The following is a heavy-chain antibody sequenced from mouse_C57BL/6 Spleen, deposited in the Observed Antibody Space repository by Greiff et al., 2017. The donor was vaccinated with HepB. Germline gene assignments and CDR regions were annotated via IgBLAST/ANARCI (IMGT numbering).Heavy chain of an antibody. CDR1: GYTFPSYW. Sequence: QVQLQQPGAELVKPGASVKLSCKASGYTFPSYWMHWVKQRPGQGLEWIGMIHPNSGSTNYNEKFKSKATLTVDKSSSTAYMQLSSLTSEDSAVYYCARSDTTGDYAMDYWGQGTSVTVSS. CDR3: ARSDTTGDYAMDY. CDR2: IHPNSGST. J-gene: IGHJ4*01. V-gene: IGHV1-64*01. D-gene: IGHD1-1*01.